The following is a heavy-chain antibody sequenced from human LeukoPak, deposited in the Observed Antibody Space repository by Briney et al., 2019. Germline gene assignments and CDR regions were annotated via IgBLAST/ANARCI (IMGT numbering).Heavy chain of an antibody. CDR1: GGSISSYY. CDR3: ARDGYYYDSSGCYP. Sequence: SETLSLTCTVSGGSISSYYWSWIRQPPGKGLEWIGYIYYSGSTNYNPSLKSRVTISVDTSKNQFSLKLSSVTAADTAVYYCARDGYYYDSSGCYPWGQGTLVTVSS. CDR2: IYYSGST. D-gene: IGHD3-22*01. V-gene: IGHV4-59*01. J-gene: IGHJ5*02.